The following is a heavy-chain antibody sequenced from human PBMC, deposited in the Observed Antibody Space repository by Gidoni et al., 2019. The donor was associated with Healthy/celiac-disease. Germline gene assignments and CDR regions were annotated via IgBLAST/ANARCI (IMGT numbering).Heavy chain of an antibody. CDR1: GFSPSNARLG. J-gene: IGHJ4*02. CDR3: ARILYSSGWYVDY. Sequence: QVTLKESGPVLVKPTETLTLTCPVSGFSPSNARLGVSWIRQPPGQALGWRAHIFSNDEKSYSTALKSRLTISKDTSKSQVVLTMTNMDPVDTATYYCARILYSSGWYVDYWGQGTLVTVSS. V-gene: IGHV2-26*01. CDR2: IFSNDEK. D-gene: IGHD6-19*01.